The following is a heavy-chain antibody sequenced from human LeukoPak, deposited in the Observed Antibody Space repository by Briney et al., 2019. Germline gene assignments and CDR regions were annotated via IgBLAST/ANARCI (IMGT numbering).Heavy chain of an antibody. Sequence: SETLSLTCTVSGGSISSYYWSWIRQPAGKGLEWIGRIYTSGSTNYNPSLKSRVTISVDTSKNQFSLKLSSVTAADTAVYYCARSGYSYGIRIFDYWGQGTLVTVSS. V-gene: IGHV4-4*07. CDR3: ARSGYSYGIRIFDY. D-gene: IGHD5-18*01. J-gene: IGHJ4*02. CDR2: IYTSGST. CDR1: GGSISSYY.